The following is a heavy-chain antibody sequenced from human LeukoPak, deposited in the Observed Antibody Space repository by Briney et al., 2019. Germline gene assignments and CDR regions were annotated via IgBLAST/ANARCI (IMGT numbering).Heavy chain of an antibody. CDR1: GFTFSSYA. CDR3: AKTYGSGSYYVYSGAFDI. V-gene: IGHV3-23*01. CDR2: ISGSGGST. J-gene: IGHJ3*02. Sequence: GGSLRLSCAASGFTFSSYAMSWVRQVPGKGLEWVSAISGSGGSTYYADSVKGRFTISRDNSKNTLYLQMNSLRAEDTAVYYCAKTYGSGSYYVYSGAFDIWGQGTMVTVSS. D-gene: IGHD3-10*01.